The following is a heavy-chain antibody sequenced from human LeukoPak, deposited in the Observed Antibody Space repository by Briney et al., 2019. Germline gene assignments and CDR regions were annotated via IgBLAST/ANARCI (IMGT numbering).Heavy chain of an antibody. D-gene: IGHD5-18*01. Sequence: SETLSLTCTVSGGSISSGSYYWGWIRQPPGKGLEWIGEINHSGRTNYNPSLKSRVTISVDTSKNQFSLKLASVTAADTAIYYCAKGAGGFSYYNWFDPWGQGTLVTVSS. CDR2: INHSGRT. V-gene: IGHV4-39*07. CDR1: GGSISSGSYY. CDR3: AKGAGGFSYYNWFDP. J-gene: IGHJ5*02.